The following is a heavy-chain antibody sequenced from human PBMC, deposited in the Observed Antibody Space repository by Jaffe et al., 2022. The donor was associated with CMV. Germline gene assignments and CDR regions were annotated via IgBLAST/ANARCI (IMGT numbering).Heavy chain of an antibody. CDR2: IDWDDDK. V-gene: IGHV2-70*15. Sequence: QVTLRESGPALVKPTQTLTLTCTFSGFSLSTSGMCVSWIRQPPGKALEWLARIDWDDDKYYSTSLKTRLTISKDTSKNQVVLTMTNMDPVDTATYYCARSAGHFDYYYYYMDVWGKGTTVTVSS. J-gene: IGHJ6*03. CDR3: ARSAGHFDYYYYYMDV. CDR1: GFSLSTSGMC.